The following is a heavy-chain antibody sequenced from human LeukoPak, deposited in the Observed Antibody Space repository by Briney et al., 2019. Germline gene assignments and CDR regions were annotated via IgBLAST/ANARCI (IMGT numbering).Heavy chain of an antibody. V-gene: IGHV3-9*01. D-gene: IGHD3-10*01. J-gene: IGHJ4*02. CDR3: TKDQGPMIRGVSYFDS. CDR2: INWNSGGK. CDR1: GFTFDDYA. Sequence: GGSLRLSCVASGFTFDDYAMHWVRQAPGKGLEGVSGINWNSGGKVYADSVKGRFTISRDNAKNSLYLQMNSLRAEDTAFYYCTKDQGPMIRGVSYFDSWGQGTLVTVSS.